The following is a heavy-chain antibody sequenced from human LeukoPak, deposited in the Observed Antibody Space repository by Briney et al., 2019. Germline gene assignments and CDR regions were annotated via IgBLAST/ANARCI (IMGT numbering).Heavy chain of an antibody. CDR3: ARDLRGWFGELLYPHYFDY. Sequence: ASVKVSCKASGYTFTGYYMHWVRQAPGQGLEWMGWINPNSGGTNYAQKFQGRVTMTRDTSISTAYMELSRLRSDDTAVYYCARDLRGWFGELLYPHYFDYWGQGTLVTVSS. V-gene: IGHV1-2*02. D-gene: IGHD3-10*01. J-gene: IGHJ4*02. CDR1: GYTFTGYY. CDR2: INPNSGGT.